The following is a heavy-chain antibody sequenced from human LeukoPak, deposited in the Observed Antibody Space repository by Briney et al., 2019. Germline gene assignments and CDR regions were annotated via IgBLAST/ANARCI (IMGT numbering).Heavy chain of an antibody. CDR2: MNPSGST. CDR1: GGSFSGYY. Sequence: SETLSLTCAVYGGSFSGYYWTWIRQTPEKGLEWIGEMNPSGSTNYNPSLKSRVTISVDTSKNQFSLELSSVTAADTAVYYCARGRKDVNRIVVVMTAVSCFLALWGKGTAVSVS. J-gene: IGHJ6*03. D-gene: IGHD3-22*01. CDR3: ARGRKDVNRIVVVMTAVSCFLAL. V-gene: IGHV4-34*01.